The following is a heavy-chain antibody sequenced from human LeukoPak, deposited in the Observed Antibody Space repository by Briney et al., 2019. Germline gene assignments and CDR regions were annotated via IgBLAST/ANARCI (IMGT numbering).Heavy chain of an antibody. CDR2: IIPIFGTA. J-gene: IGHJ4*02. CDR1: GGTFSSYA. CDR3: ARGLPVPAALDY. V-gene: IGHV1-69*05. Sequence: SVKVSCKASGGTFSSYAISWVRQAPGQGLEWMGRIIPIFGTANYAQKFLGRVTITTDESTSTAYMELSSLRSEDTAVYYCARGLPVPAALDYWGQGTLVTVSS. D-gene: IGHD2-2*01.